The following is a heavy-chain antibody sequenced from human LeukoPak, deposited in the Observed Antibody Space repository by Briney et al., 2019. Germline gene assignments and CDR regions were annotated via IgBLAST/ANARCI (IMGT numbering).Heavy chain of an antibody. D-gene: IGHD3-10*01. Sequence: PGGSLRLSCAASGFTFSDYYMSWIRQAPGKGLEWVSSISSSSSYIYYADSVKGRFTISRDNARNSLYLQVNSLRAEDTAVYFCAREKGLWFGELYVDYGMDVWGQGTTVTVSS. J-gene: IGHJ6*02. V-gene: IGHV3-11*06. CDR3: AREKGLWFGELYVDYGMDV. CDR1: GFTFSDYY. CDR2: ISSSSSYI.